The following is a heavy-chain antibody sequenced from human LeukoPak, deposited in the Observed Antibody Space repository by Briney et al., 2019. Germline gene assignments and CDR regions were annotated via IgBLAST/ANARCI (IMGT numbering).Heavy chain of an antibody. J-gene: IGHJ5*02. CDR1: GFTFSSYS. CDR2: ISSSSSTI. V-gene: IGHV3-48*01. D-gene: IGHD3-10*01. CDR3: ARVVRDYYGSGNWFDP. Sequence: GGSLRLSCAASGFTFSSYSMNWVRQAPGKGLEWVSYISSSSSTIYYADSVKGRFTISRDNSKNTLYLQMNSLRAEDTAVYYCARVVRDYYGSGNWFDPWGQGTLVTVSS.